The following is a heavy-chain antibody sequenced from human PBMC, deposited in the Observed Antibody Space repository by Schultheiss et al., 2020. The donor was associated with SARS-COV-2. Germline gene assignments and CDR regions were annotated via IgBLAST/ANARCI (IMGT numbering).Heavy chain of an antibody. Sequence: SQTLSLTCAVSGGSISSGGYSWSWIRQPPGKGLEWIGYIYHSGSTYYNPSLKSRVTISVDTSKNQFSLKLSSVTAADTAVYYCARRGYYDSLGFYHDAFDIWGQGTMVTVSS. V-gene: IGHV4-30-2*05. CDR1: GGSISSGGYS. D-gene: IGHD3-22*01. J-gene: IGHJ3*02. CDR2: IYHSGST. CDR3: ARRGYYDSLGFYHDAFDI.